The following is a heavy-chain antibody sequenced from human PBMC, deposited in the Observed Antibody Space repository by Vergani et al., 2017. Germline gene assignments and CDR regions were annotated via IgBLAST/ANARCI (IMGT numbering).Heavy chain of an antibody. Sequence: EVQLLESGGGLVQPGRSLRLSCAASGFTFDDYAMHWVRQAPGKGLEWVSGISWNSGSTGYADSVKGRFTISRDNAKNSLYLQMNSLRAEDTALYYCAKSRYCSGGSCYRGYYYYGMDVWGQGTTVTVSS. CDR3: AKSRYCSGGSCYRGYYYYGMDV. D-gene: IGHD2-15*01. CDR2: ISWNSGST. CDR1: GFTFDDYA. J-gene: IGHJ6*02. V-gene: IGHV3-9*01.